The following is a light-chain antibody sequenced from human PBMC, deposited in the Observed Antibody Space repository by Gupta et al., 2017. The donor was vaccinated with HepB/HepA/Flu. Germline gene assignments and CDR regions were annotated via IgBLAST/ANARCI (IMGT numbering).Light chain of an antibody. Sequence: DIQMTQSPSTLSASVGDSVTITCRASQSIRMWLAWYQQKAGEAPKLLIYKASSLDSGVPSRFSGSGSGTEFTLTISSLQPDDSATYYCQQYNGFSSSFGEGTKLEIK. J-gene: IGKJ2*04. CDR3: QQYNGFSSS. CDR1: QSIRMW. CDR2: KAS. V-gene: IGKV1-5*03.